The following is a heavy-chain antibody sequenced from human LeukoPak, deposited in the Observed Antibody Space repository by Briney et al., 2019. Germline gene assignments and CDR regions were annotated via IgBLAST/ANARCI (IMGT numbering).Heavy chain of an antibody. CDR1: GFTFSSFG. CDR3: ASRRARGWPFES. CDR2: LDGSGGYT. D-gene: IGHD6-19*01. V-gene: IGHV3-23*01. J-gene: IGHJ4*02. Sequence: GGSLRLSCAASGFTFSSFGMSWVRQAPGQGLEWVSSLDGSGGYTYHADPVKGRFTISRDNSKNTLYLQMNSLRAEDTATYYCASRRARGWPFESWGQGTLVTVSS.